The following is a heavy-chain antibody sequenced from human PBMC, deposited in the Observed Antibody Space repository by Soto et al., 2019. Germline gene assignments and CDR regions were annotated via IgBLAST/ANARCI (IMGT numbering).Heavy chain of an antibody. D-gene: IGHD6-6*01. CDR2: INPNSGGT. V-gene: IGHV1-2*04. Sequence: GASVKVSCKASGYTFTGYYMHWVRQAPGQGLEWMGWINPNSGGTNYAQKFQGWVTMTRDTSISTAYMELSRLRSDDTAVYYCAREYSSSPRHRDAFDIWGQGTMVTVSS. J-gene: IGHJ3*02. CDR1: GYTFTGYY. CDR3: AREYSSSPRHRDAFDI.